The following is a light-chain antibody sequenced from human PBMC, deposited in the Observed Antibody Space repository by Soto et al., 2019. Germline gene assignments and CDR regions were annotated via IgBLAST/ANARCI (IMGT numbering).Light chain of an antibody. Sequence: EIVLXQXPXXLSLSPGERATLSCRASQSVSSSYLAWYQQKPGQAPRLLIYGASSRATGIPDRFSGSGSGTDFTLTISRLEPEDFAVYYCQQYGSSPPLMYTFGQGTKLEIK. CDR3: QQYGSSPPLMYT. CDR1: QSVSSSY. V-gene: IGKV3-20*01. CDR2: GAS. J-gene: IGKJ2*01.